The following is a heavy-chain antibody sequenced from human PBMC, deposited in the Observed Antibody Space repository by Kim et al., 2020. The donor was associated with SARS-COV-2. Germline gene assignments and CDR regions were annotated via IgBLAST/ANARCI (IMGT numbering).Heavy chain of an antibody. V-gene: IGHV4-39*01. CDR2: VYHSGTT. CDR3: ARLPHDSSGYVDC. J-gene: IGHJ4*02. Sequence: SETLSLTCAVTGGSISSSFNYWGWSRQPPGKGLEWIGSVYHSGTTYDSPSLKSRVTVSVDTSKNEFSLNVTSVTAADTAVYFCARLPHDSSGYVDCWGQGVLVTVSS. D-gene: IGHD3-22*01. CDR1: GGSISSSFNY.